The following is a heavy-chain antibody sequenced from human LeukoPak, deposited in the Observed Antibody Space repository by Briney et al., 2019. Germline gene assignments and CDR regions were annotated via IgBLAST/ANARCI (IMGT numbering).Heavy chain of an antibody. CDR2: ISGSGGST. CDR3: AKSLAPYCSGGSCFDAFDI. CDR1: GFTFSNYA. Sequence: GGSLRLSCAASGFTFSNYALSWVRQAPGKGLEWVSDISGSGGSTYYADSVKGRFTISRDNSKNTLYLQMSSLRAEDTAIYYCAKSLAPYCSGGSCFDAFDIWGQGTMVTVSS. D-gene: IGHD2-15*01. J-gene: IGHJ3*02. V-gene: IGHV3-23*01.